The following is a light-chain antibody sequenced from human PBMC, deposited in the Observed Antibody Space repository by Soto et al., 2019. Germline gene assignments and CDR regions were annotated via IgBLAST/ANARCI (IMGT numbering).Light chain of an antibody. CDR3: CSYAGSQTWV. J-gene: IGLJ3*02. CDR1: SSDVGGYNY. CDR2: DVS. V-gene: IGLV2-11*01. Sequence: QSAPTQPRSVSGSPGQSVTISCTGTSSDVGGYNYVSWYQQHPGKAPKLIIYDVSKRPSGVPDRFSGSRSGNTASLTISGHQAEDEADYYCCSYAGSQTWVFGGGTKVTVL.